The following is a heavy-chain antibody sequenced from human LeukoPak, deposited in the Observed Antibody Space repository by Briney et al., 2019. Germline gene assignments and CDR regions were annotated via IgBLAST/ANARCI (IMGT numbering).Heavy chain of an antibody. CDR3: ARDRGAATNYYYYYGMDV. V-gene: IGHV4-4*07. J-gene: IGHJ6*02. CDR1: GGSINSYY. Sequence: SETLSLTCTVSGGSINSYYWSWIRQPAGKGLEWIGRIYTNGDTNKNPSLRSRVTMSVGTSKNQFSLMLSSVTAADTAVYYCARDRGAATNYYYYYGMDVWGQGTTVTVSS. D-gene: IGHD6-13*01. CDR2: IYTNGDT.